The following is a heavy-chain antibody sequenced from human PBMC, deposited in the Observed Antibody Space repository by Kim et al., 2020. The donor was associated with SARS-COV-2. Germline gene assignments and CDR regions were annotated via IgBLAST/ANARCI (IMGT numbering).Heavy chain of an antibody. CDR1: GYTFTLYA. V-gene: IGHV7-4-1*02. CDR2: INTNTGIP. D-gene: IGHD3-9*01. Sequence: ASVKVSCKTSGYTFTLYALNWVRQAPGQGLEWMGWINTNTGIPRYAQGFTGRFVFSADTSVNTAYLQITTLKAGDTAVYYCARVAGAGYSTYWGQGTLVTVSS. J-gene: IGHJ4*02. CDR3: ARVAGAGYSTY.